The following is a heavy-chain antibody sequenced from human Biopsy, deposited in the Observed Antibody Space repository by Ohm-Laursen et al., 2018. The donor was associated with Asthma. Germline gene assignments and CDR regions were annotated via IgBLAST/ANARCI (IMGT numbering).Heavy chain of an antibody. CDR1: YGSITSGGYY. Sequence: TLSLTCTVSYGSITSGGYYWTWIRQHPGKGLEWIGFIYYSGSTYYNPSLKSRVTISVDTSKNQFSLKLSSVTAADTAVYYCARGHGSGSYSGGFDYWGQGTLVTVSS. J-gene: IGHJ4*02. CDR2: IYYSGST. D-gene: IGHD3-10*01. V-gene: IGHV4-31*03. CDR3: ARGHGSGSYSGGFDY.